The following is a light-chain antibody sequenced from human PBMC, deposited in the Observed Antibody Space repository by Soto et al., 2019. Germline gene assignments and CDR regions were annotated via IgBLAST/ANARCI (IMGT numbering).Light chain of an antibody. CDR1: SSNIGSNS. Sequence: QSVLTQPPSESGTPGQRVTISCSGSSSNIGSNSVTWFQQLPGTAPNLLISNNNQRPSGVPDRFSGSKSGTSASLAINGRQSEDEADYFCAAWDASLNAWVFGGGTQLTVL. CDR2: NNN. CDR3: AAWDASLNAWV. V-gene: IGLV1-44*01. J-gene: IGLJ3*02.